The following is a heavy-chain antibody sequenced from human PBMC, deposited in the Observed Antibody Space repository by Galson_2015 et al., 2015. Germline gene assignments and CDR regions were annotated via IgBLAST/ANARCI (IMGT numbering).Heavy chain of an antibody. CDR2: IYYSGST. D-gene: IGHD4-17*01. CDR1: GGSISSGDYY. CDR3: ARVWRGEEDYYYYGMDV. J-gene: IGHJ6*02. V-gene: IGHV4-30-4*01. Sequence: TLSLTCTVSGGSISSGDYYWRWIRPPPGKGLEWIGYIYYSGSTYYNPSLKSRVTISVDTSKNQFSLKLSSVTAADTAVYYCARVWRGEEDYYYYGMDVWGQGTTVTVSS.